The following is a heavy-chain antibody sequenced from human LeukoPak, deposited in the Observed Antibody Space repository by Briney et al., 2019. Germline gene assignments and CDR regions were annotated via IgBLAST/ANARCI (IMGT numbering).Heavy chain of an antibody. D-gene: IGHD2-21*02. CDR2: IYYSGST. CDR1: GGSISSYY. CDR3: ARISYCGGDCYSNYLDY. V-gene: IGHV4-59*01. J-gene: IGHJ4*02. Sequence: PSETLSLTCTVSGGSISSYYWSWIRQPPGKGLEWIGYIYYSGSTNYNPSLKSRVTISVDTSKKQFSLKLCSVTAADTAVYYCARISYCGGDCYSNYLDYWGQGTLVTVSS.